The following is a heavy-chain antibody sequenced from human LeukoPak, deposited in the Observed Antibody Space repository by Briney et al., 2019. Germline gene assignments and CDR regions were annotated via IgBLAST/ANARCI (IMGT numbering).Heavy chain of an antibody. CDR1: GFTFRSYW. CDR2: TNSDGSDT. Sequence: GGSLRLSCAASGFTFRSYWMHWVRQAPGKGLVWVSGTNSDGSDTSYADDVKGRFTISRDNAKNTLYLQMNSLRAEDTAVYYCARVGIQRYFDYWGQGTLVTVSS. D-gene: IGHD5-18*01. J-gene: IGHJ4*02. V-gene: IGHV3-74*01. CDR3: ARVGIQRYFDY.